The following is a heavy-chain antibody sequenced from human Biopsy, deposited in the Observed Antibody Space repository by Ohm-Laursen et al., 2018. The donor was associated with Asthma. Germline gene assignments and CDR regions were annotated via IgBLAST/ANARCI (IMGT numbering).Heavy chain of an antibody. J-gene: IGHJ4*02. Sequence: SLRLSCSASGFTFSDYYMSWIRQAPGKGLEWVSYISSSGGTIYYADSVKGRFTISRDNAQNSLFLQMTSLGAEDTAVYYCASECTVATCPLDYWGQGALVTVSS. V-gene: IGHV3-11*01. D-gene: IGHD2-8*02. CDR2: ISSSGGTI. CDR1: GFTFSDYY. CDR3: ASECTVATCPLDY.